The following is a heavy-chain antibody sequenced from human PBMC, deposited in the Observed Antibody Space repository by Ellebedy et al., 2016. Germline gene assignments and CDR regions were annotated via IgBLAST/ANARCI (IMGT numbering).Heavy chain of an antibody. V-gene: IGHV3-7*01. CDR3: AMGLHYYYGMDV. CDR2: INQDGSEK. J-gene: IGHJ6*02. CDR1: GFTFSNYD. Sequence: GGSLRLSCAASGFTFSNYDMSWVRQAPGKGLEWVANINQDGSEKHYVDSVKGRFTISRDNAQNSLYLQMNSLRAEDTAVYYCAMGLHYYYGMDVWGQGTTVTVSS. D-gene: IGHD3-16*01.